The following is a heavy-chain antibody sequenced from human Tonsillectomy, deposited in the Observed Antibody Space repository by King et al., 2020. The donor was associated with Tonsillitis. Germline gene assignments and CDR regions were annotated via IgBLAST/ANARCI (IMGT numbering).Heavy chain of an antibody. D-gene: IGHD6-25*01. CDR2: ITVSSSYT. CDR3: AREAARPDY. J-gene: IGHJ4*02. Sequence: VQLVESGGGLVKPGGSLRLSCAASGFTFSDYYMSWIRQAPGKGREWFSYITVSSSYTNYADSVKGRFTISRDNAKNSLYLQMNSLRAEDTAVYYCAREAARPDYWGQGTLVTVSS. V-gene: IGHV3-11*05. CDR1: GFTFSDYY.